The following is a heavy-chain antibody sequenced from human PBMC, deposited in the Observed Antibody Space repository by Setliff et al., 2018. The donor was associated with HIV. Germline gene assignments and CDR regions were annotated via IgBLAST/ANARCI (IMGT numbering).Heavy chain of an antibody. CDR2: IYNSGRT. CDR3: ARVALRYFDWLFFPDYMDV. D-gene: IGHD3-9*01. J-gene: IGHJ6*03. CDR1: GGSISSHY. V-gene: IGHV4-59*11. Sequence: SETLSLTCSVSGGSISSHYWSWIRQPPGKGLEWIGYIYNSGRTNYNPSLKSRVTISVDTSKNQFSLKLSSVTAADTAVYYCARVALRYFDWLFFPDYMDVWGKGTTVTVSS.